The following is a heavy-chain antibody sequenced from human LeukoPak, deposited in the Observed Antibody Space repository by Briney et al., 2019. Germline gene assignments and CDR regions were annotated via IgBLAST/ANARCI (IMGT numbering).Heavy chain of an antibody. CDR1: GFIFSSYS. V-gene: IGHV3-21*01. Sequence: GGSLRLSCAASGFIFSSYSMNWVRQAPGKGLEWVSSISSSSSYIYYADSVKGRFTISRDNAKNSLYLQMNSLRAEDTAVYYCARTVPLYWYFDLWGSGTLVTVSS. J-gene: IGHJ2*01. D-gene: IGHD4-17*01. CDR3: ARTVPLYWYFDL. CDR2: ISSSSSYI.